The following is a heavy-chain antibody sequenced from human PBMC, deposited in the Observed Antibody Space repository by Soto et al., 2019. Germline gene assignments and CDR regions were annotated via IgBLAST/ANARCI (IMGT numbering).Heavy chain of an antibody. CDR1: GYTFTSYG. J-gene: IGHJ4*02. V-gene: IGHV1-18*04. D-gene: IGHD6-6*01. Sequence: ASVKVSCKASGYTFTSYGISWVRQAPGQGLEWMGWISAYNGNTNYAQKLQGRVTMTTDTSTSTAYVELRSLRSDDTAVYYCARGPSGGYSSSLYYFDYWGQGTLVTVSS. CDR3: ARGPSGGYSSSLYYFDY. CDR2: ISAYNGNT.